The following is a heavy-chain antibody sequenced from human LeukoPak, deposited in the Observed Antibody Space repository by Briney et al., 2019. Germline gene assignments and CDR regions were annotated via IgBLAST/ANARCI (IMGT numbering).Heavy chain of an antibody. J-gene: IGHJ4*02. Sequence: ASVKVSCKASGYTFTSYYMHWVRQAPGQGLEWMGIINPSGGSTSYAQKFQGRVTMTRDMSASTVYMELSSLRSEDTPVYYCAREGGDYASAHTTNDYWGQGTLVTVSS. CDR2: INPSGGST. CDR1: GYTFTSYY. CDR3: AREGGDYASAHTTNDY. V-gene: IGHV1-46*01. D-gene: IGHD4-17*01.